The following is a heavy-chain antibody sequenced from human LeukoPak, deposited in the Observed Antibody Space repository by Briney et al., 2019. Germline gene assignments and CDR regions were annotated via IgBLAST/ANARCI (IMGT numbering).Heavy chain of an antibody. J-gene: IGHJ6*03. V-gene: IGHV1-2*02. CDR3: ARDPTKYDFWTNYYYYYMDV. Sequence: GASVKVSCKASGYTFTGYYMHWVRQAPGQGLEWMGWINPNSGGTNYAQRFQGRVTMTRDTSISTAYMELSRLRSDDTAVYYCARDPTKYDFWTNYYYYYMDVWGKGTTVTVSS. CDR1: GYTFTGYY. CDR2: INPNSGGT. D-gene: IGHD3-3*01.